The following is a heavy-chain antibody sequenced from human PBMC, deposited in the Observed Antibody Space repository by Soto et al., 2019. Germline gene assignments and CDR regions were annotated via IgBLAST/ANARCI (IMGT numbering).Heavy chain of an antibody. CDR1: GLTFTSYV. CDR3: ATEEGGHDAFDI. CDR2: ISDSGSRT. D-gene: IGHD2-15*01. Sequence: GGSLRLSCAASGLTFTSYVMNWVRQAPGKGLEWVSGISDSGSRTNYADSVKGRFTISRDNSKNTVYLDMKSLRAEDTALYYCATEEGGHDAFDIWGHGTLVTVSS. V-gene: IGHV3-23*01. J-gene: IGHJ3*02.